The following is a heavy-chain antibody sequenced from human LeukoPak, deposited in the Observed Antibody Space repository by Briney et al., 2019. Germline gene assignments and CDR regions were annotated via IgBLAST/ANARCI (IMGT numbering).Heavy chain of an antibody. V-gene: IGHV4-30-4*08. CDR2: IYYSGST. J-gene: IGHJ4*02. D-gene: IGHD3-10*01. CDR1: GGSISRGDYY. CDR3: ARWDYGSGAYYLSDY. Sequence: SETLSLTCTVSGGSISRGDYYWSWIRQPPGKGLEWIGYIYYSGSTYYNPSLKSRVTISVDTSKNQFSLRLSSVTAADTAVYYCARWDYGSGAYYLSDYWGQGTLVTVSS.